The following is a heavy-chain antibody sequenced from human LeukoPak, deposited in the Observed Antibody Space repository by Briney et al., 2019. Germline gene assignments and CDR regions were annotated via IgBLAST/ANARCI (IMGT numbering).Heavy chain of an antibody. CDR3: AKDHELDYFDY. D-gene: IGHD1-26*01. Sequence: GVLRLSCAASGFTFSSYAMSWVRQALGKGLEWVSAISGSGGSTYYADSVKGRFTISRDNSKNTLYLQMNSLRAEDTAVYYCAKDHELDYFDYWGQGTLVTVSS. CDR1: GFTFSSYA. CDR2: ISGSGGST. V-gene: IGHV3-23*01. J-gene: IGHJ4*02.